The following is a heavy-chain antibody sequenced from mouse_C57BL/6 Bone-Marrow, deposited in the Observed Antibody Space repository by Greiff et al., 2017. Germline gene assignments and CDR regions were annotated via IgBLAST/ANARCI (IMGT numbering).Heavy chain of an antibody. Sequence: QVQLQQPGAELVMPGASVKLSCKASGYTFTSYWMHWVKQRPGQGLEWIGKIDPSDSYTNYNQKFKGKSPLTVDKPSSTAYMHLSSLTSEDSAVYYCARDDYYRLYYFDYWGQGTTLTVSS. D-gene: IGHD1-1*01. CDR3: ARDDYYRLYYFDY. J-gene: IGHJ2*01. V-gene: IGHV1-69*01. CDR1: GYTFTSYW. CDR2: IDPSDSYT.